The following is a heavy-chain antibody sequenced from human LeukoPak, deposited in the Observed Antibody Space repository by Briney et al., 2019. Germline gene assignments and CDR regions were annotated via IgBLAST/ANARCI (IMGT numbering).Heavy chain of an antibody. CDR3: ARHVGLYNWFDP. CDR1: GGSISSYY. CDR2: IYYSGST. V-gene: IGHV4-59*08. Sequence: PSETLSLTCTVSGGSISSYYWSWIRQPPGKGLEWIGYIYYSGSTNYNPSLKSRVTISVDTSKNQFSLKLSSVTAADTAVYYCARHVGLYNWFDPWGQGTLVTVSS. J-gene: IGHJ5*02.